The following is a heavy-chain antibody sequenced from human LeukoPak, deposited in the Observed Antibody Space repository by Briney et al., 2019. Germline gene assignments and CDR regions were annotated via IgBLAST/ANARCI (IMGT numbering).Heavy chain of an antibody. J-gene: IGHJ3*02. V-gene: IGHV1-69*02. D-gene: IGHD2-15*01. CDR1: GVTFSSYT. CDR2: IIPILGIA. Sequence: GPSLKVSCKASGVTFSSYTISWVRLAPGQGLEWMGRIIPILGIANYAQKFQGRVTITADKSTSTAYMEPSSLRSEDTAVYYCAMVVAAQDAFDIWGQGTMVTVSS. CDR3: AMVVAAQDAFDI.